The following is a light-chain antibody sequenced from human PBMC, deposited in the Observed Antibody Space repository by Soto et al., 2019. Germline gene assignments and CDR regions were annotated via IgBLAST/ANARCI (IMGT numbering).Light chain of an antibody. CDR3: QQYDDLPIT. J-gene: IGKJ5*01. CDR2: GAS. CDR1: QSFSSN. Sequence: EIMMTQSPSTLSVSPGERATLSCRASQSFSSNLAWYQQKPGQAPRLLIYGASTRATGVPARFSGSGSGTQFTLTNSSLQPDDSGTYYCQQYDDLPITFGQGTRLEIK. V-gene: IGKV3-15*01.